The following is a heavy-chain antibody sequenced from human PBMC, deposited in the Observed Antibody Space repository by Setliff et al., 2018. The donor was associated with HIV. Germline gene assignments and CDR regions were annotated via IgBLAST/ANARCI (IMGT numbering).Heavy chain of an antibody. V-gene: IGHV3-21*01. Sequence: PGGSLRLSCAASGFTFSSYSMNWVRQAPGKGLECVSSISSSSSYIYYADSAKGRFTISRDNAKNSLYLQMNSLRAEDTAVYYCAREGRSSAWDDWYFDLWGRGTLVTVSS. J-gene: IGHJ2*01. D-gene: IGHD6-19*01. CDR3: AREGRSSAWDDWYFDL. CDR2: ISSSSSYI. CDR1: GFTFSSYS.